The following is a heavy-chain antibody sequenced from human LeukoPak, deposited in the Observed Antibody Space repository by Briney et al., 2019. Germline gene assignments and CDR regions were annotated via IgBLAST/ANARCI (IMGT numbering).Heavy chain of an antibody. CDR3: VVTTRSRSFDY. V-gene: IGHV3-7*01. CDR2: INQDGRDK. Sequence: VGSLRLSCAASGFTFSNYWMTWLRQAPGKGLVGVALINQDGRDKKYVDSVKGRFSVSRDNGDNSVFLQMDSLRAEDTAFYYCVVTTRSRSFDYWGQGTLVTVSS. CDR1: GFTFSNYW. D-gene: IGHD2-21*02. J-gene: IGHJ4*02.